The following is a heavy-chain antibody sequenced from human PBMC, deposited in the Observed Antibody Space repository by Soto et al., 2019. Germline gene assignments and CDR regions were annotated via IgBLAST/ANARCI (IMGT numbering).Heavy chain of an antibody. Sequence: ASVKVSCKASGYTFTSYYMHGVRQAPGQGLEWMGIINPSGGSTSYAQKFQGRVTMTRDTSTSTVYMELSSLRSEDTAVYYCARESGETGTTPPCFDYWGQGTLVTVSS. CDR2: INPSGGST. D-gene: IGHD1-7*01. V-gene: IGHV1-46*01. J-gene: IGHJ4*02. CDR3: ARESGETGTTPPCFDY. CDR1: GYTFTSYY.